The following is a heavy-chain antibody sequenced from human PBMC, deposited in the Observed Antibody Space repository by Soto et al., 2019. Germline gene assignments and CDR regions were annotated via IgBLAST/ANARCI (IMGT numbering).Heavy chain of an antibody. Sequence: QVQLGESGGGVVQPGRSLRLSCAASGFTFSSYAMHWVRQAPGKGLEWVAVISYDGSNKYYADSVKGRFTISSENSKNTLYLQMNSLRAEDTAVYYCARAGGYADFDYWGQGTLVTVSS. D-gene: IGHD3-16*01. CDR1: GFTFSSYA. J-gene: IGHJ4*02. CDR2: ISYDGSNK. V-gene: IGHV3-30-3*01. CDR3: ARAGGYADFDY.